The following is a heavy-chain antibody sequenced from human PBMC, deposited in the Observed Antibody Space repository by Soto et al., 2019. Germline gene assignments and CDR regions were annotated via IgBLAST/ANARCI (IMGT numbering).Heavy chain of an antibody. D-gene: IGHD5-12*01. CDR2: TYFRSKRYD. CDR3: AKGDNLGPKTGYAFDP. CDR1: GDSVSSNTAS. J-gene: IGHJ5*02. Sequence: SQTLSLTCALSGDSVSSNTASWNWIRQSPSRGLEWLGRTYFRSKRYDDYAVSVKSRIIINPDTSNNQFSLQLNSVTPEDTAVYFCAKGDNLGPKTGYAFDPWGQGIMVTVSS. V-gene: IGHV6-1*01.